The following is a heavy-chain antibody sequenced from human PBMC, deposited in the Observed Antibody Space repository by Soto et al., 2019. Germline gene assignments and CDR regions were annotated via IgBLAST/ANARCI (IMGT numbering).Heavy chain of an antibody. D-gene: IGHD6-6*01. J-gene: IGHJ5*02. Sequence: SVKVSCKASGGTFSSYAISWVRQAPGQGLEWMGGIIPIFGTANYAQKFQGRVTITADKSTSTAYMELSSLRSEDTAVYYCARAINGAARIYWFDPWGQGTLVTVSS. CDR2: IIPIFGTA. V-gene: IGHV1-69*06. CDR3: ARAINGAARIYWFDP. CDR1: GGTFSSYA.